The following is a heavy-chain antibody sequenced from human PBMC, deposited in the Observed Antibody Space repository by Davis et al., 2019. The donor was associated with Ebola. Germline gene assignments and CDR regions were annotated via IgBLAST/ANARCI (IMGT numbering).Heavy chain of an antibody. CDR2: IRNKANSYTT. V-gene: IGHV3-72*01. CDR3: AGTSGNTAFRAFEI. D-gene: IGHD5-18*01. Sequence: PGGSLRLSCAASGFTFSDHYMDWVRQAPGQGLEWVARIRNKANSYTTEYAASVKGRFTILRDDSQNSLFLLMNSLKTEDTAVYYCAGTSGNTAFRAFEIWGQGTMVTVSS. CDR1: GFTFSDHY. J-gene: IGHJ3*02.